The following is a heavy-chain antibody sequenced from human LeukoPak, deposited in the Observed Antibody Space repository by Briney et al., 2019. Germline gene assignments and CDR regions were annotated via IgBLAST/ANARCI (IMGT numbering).Heavy chain of an antibody. Sequence: GGSLRLSCAVSGFTFSNYWMKWVRQAPGKGLEWVADIKEDGSGTYYVDSVKGRLTGSRDNAKNSLYLQMNSLRVEDTAVYYCARGASRAFDIWGQGTMVTVSS. CDR2: IKEDGSGT. CDR1: GFTFSNYW. V-gene: IGHV3-7*01. J-gene: IGHJ3*02. CDR3: ARGASRAFDI.